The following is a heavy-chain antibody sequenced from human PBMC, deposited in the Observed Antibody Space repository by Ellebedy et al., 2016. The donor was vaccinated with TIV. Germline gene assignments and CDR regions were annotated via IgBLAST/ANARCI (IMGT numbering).Heavy chain of an antibody. D-gene: IGHD6-19*01. Sequence: GESLKISGAASGFAFSSYWMSWVRQAPGTGLEWVANLKPDGTEDYYVGSMKGRFTVSRDNAKSSLYLHLSSLGAEDTAVYYCARNSGWSIDYWGLGTLVTVSS. CDR1: GFAFSSYW. CDR3: ARNSGWSIDY. J-gene: IGHJ4*02. V-gene: IGHV3-7*03. CDR2: LKPDGTED.